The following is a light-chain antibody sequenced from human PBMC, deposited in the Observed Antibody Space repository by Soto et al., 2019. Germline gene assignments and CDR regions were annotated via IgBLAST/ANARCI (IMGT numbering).Light chain of an antibody. CDR1: QSISSY. Sequence: DIQMTQSPSSLSASVGDRVTITCRSSQSISSYLNGYQQKPGKAPKLLIYAASSLQSGFPSRLTGSGSGTDFTLTISSLQSEDFATYYCQQSNGIPRTFGQGTKLAIK. V-gene: IGKV1-39*01. CDR2: AAS. J-gene: IGKJ2*02. CDR3: QQSNGIPRT.